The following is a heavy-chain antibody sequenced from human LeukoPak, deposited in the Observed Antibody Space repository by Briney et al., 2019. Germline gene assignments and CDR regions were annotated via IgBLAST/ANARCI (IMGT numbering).Heavy chain of an antibody. CDR3: ARRDYYETGQYYYYGMDV. V-gene: IGHV3-48*01. J-gene: IGHJ6*02. CDR2: ISSSSSTI. CDR1: GFTFSSYS. D-gene: IGHD3-3*01. Sequence: PGGSLRLSCAASGFTFSSYSMNWVRQAPGKGLEWVSYISSSSSTIYYADSVKGRFTISRDNAKNSLYLQMNSLRAEDTAVYYCARRDYYETGQYYYYGMDVWGQGTTVTVSS.